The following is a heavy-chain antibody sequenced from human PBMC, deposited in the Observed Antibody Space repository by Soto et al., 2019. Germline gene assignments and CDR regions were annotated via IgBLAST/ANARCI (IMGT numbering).Heavy chain of an antibody. J-gene: IGHJ6*02. CDR2: IIPIFGTA. V-gene: IGHV1-69*13. CDR1: GDTFSSYA. D-gene: IGHD3-22*01. Sequence: SVKVSCNASGDTFSSYAISWVRQAPGQGLEWMGGIIPIFGTANYAQKFQGRVTITADESTSTAYMELSSLRSEDTAVYYCARDGSGYRSRASPMDVWGQGTTVTVSS. CDR3: ARDGSGYRSRASPMDV.